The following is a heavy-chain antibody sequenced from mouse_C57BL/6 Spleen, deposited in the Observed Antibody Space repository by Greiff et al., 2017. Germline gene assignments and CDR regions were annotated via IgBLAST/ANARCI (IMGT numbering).Heavy chain of an antibody. CDR3: ATYYSNYVWFAY. Sequence: QVQLQQPGAELVMPGASVKLSCKASGYTFTSYWMHWVKQRPGQGLEWIGEIDPSDSYTNYNQKFKGKSTLTVDKSSSTAYMQLSSLTSEDSAVYYCATYYSNYVWFAYWGHGTLVTVSA. J-gene: IGHJ3*01. D-gene: IGHD2-5*01. CDR2: IDPSDSYT. CDR1: GYTFTSYW. V-gene: IGHV1-69*01.